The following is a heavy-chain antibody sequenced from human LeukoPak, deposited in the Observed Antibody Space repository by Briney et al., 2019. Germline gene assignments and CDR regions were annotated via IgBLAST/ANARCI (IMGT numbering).Heavy chain of an antibody. D-gene: IGHD6-19*01. CDR3: ARGRYSSGWYVSNSWFDP. V-gene: IGHV1-8*01. Sequence: ASVKVSCKASGYTFTSYDINWVRQATGQGLEWMGWMNPNSGNTGYAQKFQGRVTMTRNTSISTAYMELSSLRSEDTAVYYCARGRYSSGWYVSNSWFDPWGQGTLVTVSS. J-gene: IGHJ5*02. CDR2: MNPNSGNT. CDR1: GYTFTSYD.